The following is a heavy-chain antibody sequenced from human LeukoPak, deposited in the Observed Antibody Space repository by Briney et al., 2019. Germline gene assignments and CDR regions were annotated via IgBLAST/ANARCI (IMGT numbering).Heavy chain of an antibody. CDR3: AKDFLRVASLGFQDP. CDR1: GFTFSSYA. D-gene: IGHD2/OR15-2a*01. V-gene: IGHV3-30-3*01. J-gene: IGHJ5*02. CDR2: ISYDGSNK. Sequence: PGGSLGLSCAASGFTFSSYAMHWVRQAPGKGLEWVAVISYDGSNKYYADSVKGRFTISRDNSKNTLYQQMNSLRAEDTAVYYCAKDFLRVASLGFQDPWGQGTLVTVSS.